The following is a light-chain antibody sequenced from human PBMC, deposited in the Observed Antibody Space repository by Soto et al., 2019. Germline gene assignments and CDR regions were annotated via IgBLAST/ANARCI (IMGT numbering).Light chain of an antibody. Sequence: EIVLTQSPGTLSLSPGERATLSCRASQSVRSTYLAWYQQKPGQAPRLLIYGASSRATGIPDRFSGGGSGTDFTLTINRLESEDFAVYYCQQYGASSWTFGQGTKVDIK. CDR3: QQYGASSWT. V-gene: IGKV3-20*01. CDR2: GAS. J-gene: IGKJ1*01. CDR1: QSVRSTY.